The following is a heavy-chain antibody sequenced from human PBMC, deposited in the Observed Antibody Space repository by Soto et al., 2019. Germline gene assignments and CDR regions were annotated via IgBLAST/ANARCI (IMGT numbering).Heavy chain of an antibody. CDR3: ARGLSGDKVDS. CDR2: IYYGGTA. CDR1: GGSISSGGYY. Sequence: PSETLSLTCTVSGGSISSGGYYWSWIRQHPGKGLEWIGYIYYGGTAYYDPSLKSRVTISVDTSKNQFSLNLRSVTAADTAVYYCARGLSGDKVDSWGQGTLVTVSS. V-gene: IGHV4-31*03. J-gene: IGHJ4*02. D-gene: IGHD1-1*01.